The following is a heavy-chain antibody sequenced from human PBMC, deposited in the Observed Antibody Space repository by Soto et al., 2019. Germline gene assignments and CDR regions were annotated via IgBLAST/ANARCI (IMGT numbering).Heavy chain of an antibody. J-gene: IGHJ4*02. CDR1: SGSISSSNW. CDR2: IYHSGST. D-gene: IGHD6-13*01. CDR3: ARRVAEAGTEYFDY. V-gene: IGHV4-4*02. Sequence: WETLSLTCAVSSGSISSSNWWSWVRQPPGKGLEWIGEIYHSGSTNYNPSLKSRVTISVDKSKNQFSLKLSSVTAADTAVYYCARRVAEAGTEYFDYSGQGTLVTVSS.